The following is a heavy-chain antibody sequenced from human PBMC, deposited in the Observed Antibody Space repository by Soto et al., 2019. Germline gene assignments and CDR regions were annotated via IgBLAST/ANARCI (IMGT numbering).Heavy chain of an antibody. V-gene: IGHV4-31*03. CDR2: IYYSGST. J-gene: IGHJ5*02. CDR3: ARYQYYDSSGYPLPTWFDP. CDR1: GGSISSGGYY. Sequence: TLSLTCTVSGGSISSGGYYWSSIRQHPGKGLEWIGYIYYSGSTYYNPSLKIRVTISVDTSKNQFSLKLSSVTAADTAVYYCARYQYYDSSGYPLPTWFDPWAQGTLVTVSS. D-gene: IGHD3-22*01.